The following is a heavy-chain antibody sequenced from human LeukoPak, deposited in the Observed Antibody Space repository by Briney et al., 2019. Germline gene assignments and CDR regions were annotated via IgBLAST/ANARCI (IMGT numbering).Heavy chain of an antibody. D-gene: IGHD6-19*01. V-gene: IGHV3-30-3*01. CDR1: GFTFSSYA. CDR3: ARDPIIAVAGTFDY. CDR2: ISYDGSNK. J-gene: IGHJ4*02. Sequence: GGSLRLSCAASGFTFSSYAMHWVRQAPGKGLEWVAVISYDGSNKYYADSVKGRFTTSRDNSRNTLYLQMNSLRAEDTAVYYCARDPIIAVAGTFDYWGQGTLVTVSS.